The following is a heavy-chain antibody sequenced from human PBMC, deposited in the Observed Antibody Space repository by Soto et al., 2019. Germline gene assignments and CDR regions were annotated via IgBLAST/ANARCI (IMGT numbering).Heavy chain of an antibody. D-gene: IGHD2-15*01. V-gene: IGHV3-23*01. J-gene: IGHJ6*02. Sequence: GGSLRLSCAASGFTFSKEAMTWVRQAPGKGLEWVSGVTRGGSAYYADSVKGRFTISRDNSKNTVFLQMNSLRAEDTAIYYCAKDDCSICNGPAYNFDMDFWGQGTTVTVSS. CDR1: GFTFSKEA. CDR3: AKDDCSICNGPAYNFDMDF. CDR2: VTRGGSA.